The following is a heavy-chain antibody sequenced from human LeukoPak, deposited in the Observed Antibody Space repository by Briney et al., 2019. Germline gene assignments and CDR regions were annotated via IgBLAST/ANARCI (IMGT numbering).Heavy chain of an antibody. J-gene: IGHJ6*02. V-gene: IGHV3-9*01. D-gene: IGHD3/OR15-3a*01. CDR1: GFTFDDYA. Sequence: GRSLRLSCAASGFTFDDYAMHWVRQAPGKGLEWVSGISRNSGSIGYADSVKGRFTISRDNAKNSLYLQMNSLRAEDTALYYCAKALGLAADPDDYYYGMDVWGQGTTVTVSS. CDR2: ISRNSGSI. CDR3: AKALGLAADPDDYYYGMDV.